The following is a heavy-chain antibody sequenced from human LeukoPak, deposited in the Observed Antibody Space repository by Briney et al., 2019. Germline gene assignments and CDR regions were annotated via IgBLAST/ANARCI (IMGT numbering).Heavy chain of an antibody. Sequence: ASVKVSCKASGYTFTSYYMHWVRQAPGQGLEWMGIINPSGGSTSYAQKFQGRGTMARDTSTSTVYMELSSLRSEDTAVYYCARGSSGWYSVAYWGQGTLVTVSS. J-gene: IGHJ4*02. CDR2: INPSGGST. CDR3: ARGSSGWYSVAY. V-gene: IGHV1-46*01. CDR1: GYTFTSYY. D-gene: IGHD6-19*01.